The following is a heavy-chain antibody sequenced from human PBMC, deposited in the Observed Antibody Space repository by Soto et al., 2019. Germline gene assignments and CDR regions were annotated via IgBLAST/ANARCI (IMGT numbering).Heavy chain of an antibody. Sequence: VLSMRVSSTAAGLKIINHCVSWISQATGKGLEWVSAISGGGGSTYYTDSVKGRFTISRDNSKNTLYLQMNSLRAEDTAVYYCAKDRSGYDSLPFDYWGQGTLVTVSS. V-gene: IGHV3-23*01. J-gene: IGHJ4*02. D-gene: IGHD5-12*01. CDR2: ISGGGGST. CDR1: GLKIINHC. CDR3: AKDRSGYDSLPFDY.